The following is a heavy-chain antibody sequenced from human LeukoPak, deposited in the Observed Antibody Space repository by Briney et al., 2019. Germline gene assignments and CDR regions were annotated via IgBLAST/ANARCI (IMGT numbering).Heavy chain of an antibody. D-gene: IGHD3-3*01. CDR2: ISGSGGST. CDR1: GFTFNSYA. Sequence: PGGSLRLSCAASGFTFNSYAMSWVRQAPGKGLEWVSGISGSGGSTYYADSVKGRFTIYRDNSKSTLYLQMNSLRAEDMAVYYCAKDGRITIFGVVIYYFDYWGQGTLVTVSS. CDR3: AKDGRITIFGVVIYYFDY. J-gene: IGHJ4*02. V-gene: IGHV3-23*01.